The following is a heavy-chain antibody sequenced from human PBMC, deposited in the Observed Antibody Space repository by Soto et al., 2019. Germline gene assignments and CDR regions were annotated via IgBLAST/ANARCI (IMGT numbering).Heavy chain of an antibody. V-gene: IGHV3-21*01. J-gene: IGHJ6*02. CDR1: GFTFSSYS. Sequence: PGGSLRLSCAASGFTFSSYSMNWVRQAPGEGLEWVSSISSSSSYIYYADSVKGRFTISRDYAKNSLYLQMNSLRAEDTAVYYCARDRDIVVVVAATDYYYYGMDVWGQGTTVTVSS. CDR3: ARDRDIVVVVAATDYYYYGMDV. CDR2: ISSSSSYI. D-gene: IGHD2-15*01.